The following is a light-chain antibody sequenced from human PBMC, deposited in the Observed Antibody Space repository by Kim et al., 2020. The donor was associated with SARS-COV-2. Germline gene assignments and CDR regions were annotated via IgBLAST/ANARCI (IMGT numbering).Light chain of an antibody. V-gene: IGLV1-44*01. CDR2: SSS. Sequence: GQRVTISCAGSSSNSGSNTVHWYQLLPGAAPKLLIYSSSQRPSGVPDRFSGSKSGTSASLAIRGLQSEDEAEYYCATWDDSLNGPVFGGGTQLTVL. CDR1: SSNSGSNT. CDR3: ATWDDSLNGPV. J-gene: IGLJ3*02.